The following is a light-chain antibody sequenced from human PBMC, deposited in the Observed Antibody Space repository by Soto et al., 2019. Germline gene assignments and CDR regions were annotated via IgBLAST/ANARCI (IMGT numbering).Light chain of an antibody. CDR1: QSISIY. V-gene: IGKV1-39*01. CDR2: TTS. Sequence: DIQMTQSPSSLSASVGDRVAITCRASQSISIYLNWYQHEPGRAPNLLIYTTSSLQSGVPSRFSGSGSGTDFTLTISSLQPEDFATYYCQQSYSTPYTFGQGTRLEIK. J-gene: IGKJ2*01. CDR3: QQSYSTPYT.